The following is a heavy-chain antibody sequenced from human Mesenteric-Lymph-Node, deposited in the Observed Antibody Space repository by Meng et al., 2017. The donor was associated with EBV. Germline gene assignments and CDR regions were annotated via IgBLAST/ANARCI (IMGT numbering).Heavy chain of an antibody. J-gene: IGHJ4*02. CDR2: IYYSGTT. V-gene: IGHV4-39*01. D-gene: IGHD3-10*01. CDR1: SASISSTSYH. Sequence: QLQLQGSGPGLVRPSGNMYFICTDCSASISSTSYHWGWIRQPPGKGLEWIGSIYYSGTTYFNPSLESRVSISVDTSKKQFSLRLTSVTAADTAVYYCARQYGSSFDYWGQGTLVTVSS. CDR3: ARQYGSSFDY.